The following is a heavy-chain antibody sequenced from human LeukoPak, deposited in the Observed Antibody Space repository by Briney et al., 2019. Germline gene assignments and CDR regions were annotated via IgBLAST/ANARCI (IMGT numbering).Heavy chain of an antibody. CDR3: AKDITSGWYFPADY. CDR2: IRYDGSNK. CDR1: GFTFSTYW. D-gene: IGHD6-19*01. V-gene: IGHV3-30*02. J-gene: IGHJ4*02. Sequence: GGSLRLSCAASGFTFSTYWMHWVRQAPGKGLEWVAFIRYDGSNKYYADSVKGRFTISRDNSKNTLYLQMNSLRAEDTAVYYCAKDITSGWYFPADYWGQGTLVTVSS.